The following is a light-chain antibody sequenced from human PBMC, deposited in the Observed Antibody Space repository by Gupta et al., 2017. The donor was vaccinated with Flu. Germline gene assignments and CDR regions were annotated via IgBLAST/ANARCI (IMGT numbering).Light chain of an antibody. CDR3: QQYGYWRT. Sequence: EILMTQSPATLSVSPGERATLSCRASHSISNSLPWYQQKPGQAPRLLIYDASTRGTWVPDSFRGSGSGTEFTLTISSLQSEDVAVYYCQQYGYWRTFGQGTKVEIK. V-gene: IGKV3-15*01. CDR2: DAS. J-gene: IGKJ1*01. CDR1: HSISNS.